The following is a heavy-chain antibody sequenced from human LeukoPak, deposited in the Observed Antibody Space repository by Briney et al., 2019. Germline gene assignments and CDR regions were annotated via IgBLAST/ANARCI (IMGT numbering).Heavy chain of an antibody. Sequence: GGSLRLSCAASGFTFSTYEMNWVRQAPGKGLEWVSYVSSGGSTIYYADSVKGRFTISRDNAKKSLYLQMNSLRAEDTAVYYCARPLGYGDYIPLEYWGQGTLVTVSS. J-gene: IGHJ4*02. CDR3: ARPLGYGDYIPLEY. CDR2: VSSGGSTI. D-gene: IGHD4-17*01. CDR1: GFTFSTYE. V-gene: IGHV3-48*03.